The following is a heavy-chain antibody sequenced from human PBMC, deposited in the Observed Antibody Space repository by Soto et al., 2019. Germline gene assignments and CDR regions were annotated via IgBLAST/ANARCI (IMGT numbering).Heavy chain of an antibody. J-gene: IGHJ3*02. V-gene: IGHV3-23*01. Sequence: PGGSLRLSCAASGCVFSSYAMSWVRQAPGKGLEWVSAISGSGGSTYYADSVKGRFTISRDNSKNTLYLQMNSLRAEDTAVYYCASFAGVMPAFDIWGQGTMVTVSS. CDR1: GCVFSSYA. CDR3: ASFAGVMPAFDI. CDR2: ISGSGGST. D-gene: IGHD3-16*01.